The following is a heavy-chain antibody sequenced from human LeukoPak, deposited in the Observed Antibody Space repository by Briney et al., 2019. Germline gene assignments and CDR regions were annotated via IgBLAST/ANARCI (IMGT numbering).Heavy chain of an antibody. D-gene: IGHD3-10*01. CDR3: ARGPTPTYGSGSYIDY. CDR2: ISYSGST. J-gene: IGHJ4*02. CDR1: GGSISTYY. V-gene: IGHV4-59*12. Sequence: PSETLSLTCTVSGGSISTYYWNCIRLPPGKGLEWTGLISYSGSTNYNPSLRSRVTISVDTSKNQFSLRLSSVTAADTAVYYCARGPTPTYGSGSYIDYWGQGTLVTVSS.